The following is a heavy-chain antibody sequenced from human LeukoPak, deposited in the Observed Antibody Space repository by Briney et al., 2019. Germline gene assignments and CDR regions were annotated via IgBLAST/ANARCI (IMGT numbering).Heavy chain of an antibody. J-gene: IGHJ4*02. Sequence: GGPLRLSCAASGFTFSSYVMSWVRQAPGKGLEWVSSISGSGGSTYYADSVRGRFTISRDNSKNTLYVQMNSLRAEDTAVYFCAKTTGNYYKYFDDWGQGTLVTVSS. CDR2: ISGSGGST. D-gene: IGHD3-22*01. V-gene: IGHV3-23*01. CDR1: GFTFSSYV. CDR3: AKTTGNYYKYFDD.